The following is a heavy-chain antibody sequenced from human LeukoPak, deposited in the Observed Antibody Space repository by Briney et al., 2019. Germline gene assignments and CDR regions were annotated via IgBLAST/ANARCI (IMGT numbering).Heavy chain of an antibody. V-gene: IGHV3-48*01. CDR1: GFTLSSYS. CDR3: ASKYSGRSKKFYYFDY. CDR2: ISSSSTTI. J-gene: IGHJ4*02. D-gene: IGHD1-26*01. Sequence: GGSLRLSCAASGFTLSSYSMNWVRQAPGKGLGWVSYISSSSTTIYYADSVKGRFTISRDNAKNSLYLQMNSLRAEDTAVYYCASKYSGRSKKFYYFDYWGQGTLVTVSS.